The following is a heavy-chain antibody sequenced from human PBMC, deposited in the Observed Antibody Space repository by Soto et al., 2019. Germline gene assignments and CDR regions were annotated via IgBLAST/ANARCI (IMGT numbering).Heavy chain of an antibody. Sequence: QVQLVQSGAEVKKPGSSVKVSCKASGGTFSSYAISWVRQAPGQGLEWMGGIIPIFGTANYAQKFQGRVTMTTDTSTSTAYMELRSLRSDDTAVYYCARVNDGEWLLPRDYWGQGTLVTVSS. D-gene: IGHD3-3*01. V-gene: IGHV1-69*06. CDR1: GGTFSSYA. J-gene: IGHJ4*02. CDR2: IIPIFGTA. CDR3: ARVNDGEWLLPRDY.